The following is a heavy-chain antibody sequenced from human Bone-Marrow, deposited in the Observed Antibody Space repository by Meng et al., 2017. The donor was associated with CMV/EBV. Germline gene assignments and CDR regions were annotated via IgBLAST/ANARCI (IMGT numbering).Heavy chain of an antibody. CDR1: GFTFGDYA. CDR2: IRSKAYGGTT. Sequence: GGSLRLSCTASGFTFGDYAMSWVRQAPGKGLEWVGFIRSKAYGGTTEYAASVKGRFTISRDDSKSIAYLQMNSLKTEDTAVYYCTGHIVVVPAAIQDYYYYYGMDVCGQGTTVTVSS. CDR3: TGHIVVVPAAIQDYYYYYGMDV. J-gene: IGHJ6*02. V-gene: IGHV3-49*04. D-gene: IGHD2-2*02.